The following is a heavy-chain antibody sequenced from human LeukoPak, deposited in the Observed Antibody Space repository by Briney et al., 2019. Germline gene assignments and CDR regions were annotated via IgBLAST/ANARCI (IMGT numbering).Heavy chain of an antibody. V-gene: IGHV3-66*01. Sequence: GGSLGLSCAASGFTVSRNYMSWVRQAPGKGLEWFSLIYSEGPTYYADFVKGRFTISRDNSWNTLYLQMNSLRGEDTAVYYCVGGRDGYKQGDHWGQGTLVTVSS. CDR1: GFTVSRNY. J-gene: IGHJ4*02. CDR2: IYSEGPT. CDR3: VGGRDGYKQGDH. D-gene: IGHD5-24*01.